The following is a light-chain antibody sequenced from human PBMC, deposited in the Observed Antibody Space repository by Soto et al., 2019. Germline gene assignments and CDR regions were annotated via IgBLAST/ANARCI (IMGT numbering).Light chain of an antibody. CDR1: NRDIGIYNL. Sequence: QSALTQPASVSGSPGQSITISCTGPNRDIGIYNLVSWYQQHPGKVPKVMIYEVTKRPSGVSDRFSGSKSGNTASLTISGLQAEDEADYSCCSYAGSTTFVVFGGGTKLTVL. J-gene: IGLJ2*01. CDR2: EVT. V-gene: IGLV2-23*02. CDR3: CSYAGSTTFVV.